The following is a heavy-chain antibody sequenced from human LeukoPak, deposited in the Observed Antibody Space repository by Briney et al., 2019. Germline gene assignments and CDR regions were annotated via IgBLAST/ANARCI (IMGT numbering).Heavy chain of an antibody. V-gene: IGHV1-69*02. CDR2: IIPILGIA. J-gene: IGHJ4*02. CDR1: GGTFSSYT. CDR3: ARPGRYCSSTSCYNYFDY. D-gene: IGHD2-2*02. Sequence: ASVKVSCKASGGTFSSYTISLVRQAPGQGLEWMGRIIPILGIANYAQKFQGRVTITADKSTSTAYMELSSLRSEDTAVYYCARPGRYCSSTSCYNYFDYWGQGTLVTVSS.